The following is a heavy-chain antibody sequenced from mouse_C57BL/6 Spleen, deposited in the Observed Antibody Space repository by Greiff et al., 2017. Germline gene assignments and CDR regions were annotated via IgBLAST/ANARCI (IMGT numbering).Heavy chain of an antibody. V-gene: IGHV5-16*01. J-gene: IGHJ4*01. CDR3: ARDRYDGYLYYAMDY. CDR2: INYDGSST. CDR1: GFTFSDYY. D-gene: IGHD2-3*01. Sequence: EVKLVESEGGLVQPGSSMKLSCTASGFTFSDYYMAWVRQVPEKGLEWVANINYDGSSTYYLDSLKSRFIISRDNAKNILYLQMSSLKSEDTATYYCARDRYDGYLYYAMDYWSQGTSVTVSS.